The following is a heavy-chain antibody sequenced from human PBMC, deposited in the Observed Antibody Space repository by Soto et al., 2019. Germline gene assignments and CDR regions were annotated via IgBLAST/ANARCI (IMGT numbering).Heavy chain of an antibody. CDR3: ARDPRGAVAGTLPGRYFDL. CDR2: IYYSGST. Sequence: QVQLQESGPGLVKPSETLSLTCTVSGGSISSYYWSWIRQHPGKGLEWIGYIYYSGSTNYNPSLMSRVTISVDTSKIQSSLRVSSVTAADTAVYYCARDPRGAVAGTLPGRYFDLWGRGTLVPVSS. CDR1: GGSISSYY. J-gene: IGHJ2*01. V-gene: IGHV4-59*01. D-gene: IGHD6-19*01.